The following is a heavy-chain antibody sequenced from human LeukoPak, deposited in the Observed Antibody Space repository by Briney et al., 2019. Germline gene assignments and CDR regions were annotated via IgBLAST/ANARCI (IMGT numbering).Heavy chain of an antibody. Sequence: PGGSLRLSCAASRFTFSSYGMHWVRQAPGKGLEWVALIRYDGSNKYYTDSVKGRFTISRDNSKNTLYLQMNSLRAEDTAVYYCAKDDPPARCLDYWGQGTLVTVPA. J-gene: IGHJ4*02. V-gene: IGHV3-30*02. D-gene: IGHD5/OR15-5a*01. CDR3: AKDDPPARCLDY. CDR2: IRYDGSNK. CDR1: RFTFSSYG.